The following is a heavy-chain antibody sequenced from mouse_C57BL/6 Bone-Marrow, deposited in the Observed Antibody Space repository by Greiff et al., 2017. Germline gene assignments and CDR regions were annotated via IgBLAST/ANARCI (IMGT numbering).Heavy chain of an antibody. D-gene: IGHD2-5*01. J-gene: IGHJ4*01. Sequence: VKLMESGAELAKPGASVKLSCKASGYTFTSYWMHWVKQRPGQGLEWIGYINPRSGYTKYNQKFKDKATLTADKSSSTAYMQLSSLTYEDSAVYYCASYYSNYRLAMDYWGQGTSVTVSS. CDR2: INPRSGYT. V-gene: IGHV1-7*01. CDR3: ASYYSNYRLAMDY. CDR1: GYTFTSYW.